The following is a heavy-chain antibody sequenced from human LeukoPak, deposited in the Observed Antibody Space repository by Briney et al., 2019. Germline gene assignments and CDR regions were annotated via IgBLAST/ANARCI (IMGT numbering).Heavy chain of an antibody. CDR1: GFIFSNYG. J-gene: IGHJ4*02. Sequence: GGSLRLSCAASGFIFSNYGMNWVRQAPGKGLGWVSGIGPSGVTTYYADSVKGRFTISRDNSKNTLYLQMNSLRAEDTAVYYCAENSVVTGTSPPGYWGQGTLVTVSS. CDR2: IGPSGVTT. D-gene: IGHD2-21*02. V-gene: IGHV3-23*01. CDR3: AENSVVTGTSPPGY.